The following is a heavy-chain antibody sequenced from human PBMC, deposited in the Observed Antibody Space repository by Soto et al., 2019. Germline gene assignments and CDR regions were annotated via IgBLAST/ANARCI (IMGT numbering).Heavy chain of an antibody. D-gene: IGHD3-10*01. CDR1: GGAFSGYY. J-gene: IGHJ6*02. Sequence: SGTLSLTRAVYGGAFSGYYWGWIRQPPGKGVGWIGEINHSGSTNYNPSLKSRVTISVDTSKNQFSLKLSSVTAADTAVYYCARARVTMVRGPNYYYYYGMDVWGQGTTVTVSS. CDR2: INHSGST. CDR3: ARARVTMVRGPNYYYYYGMDV. V-gene: IGHV4-34*01.